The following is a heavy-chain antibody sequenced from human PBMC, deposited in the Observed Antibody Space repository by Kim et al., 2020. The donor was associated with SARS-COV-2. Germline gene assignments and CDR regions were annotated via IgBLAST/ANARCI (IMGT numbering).Heavy chain of an antibody. J-gene: IGHJ3*02. CDR2: ISYDGSNK. Sequence: GGSLRLSCAASGFTFSSYGMHWVRQAPGKGLEWVAVISYDGSNKYYADSVKGRFTISRDNSKNTLYLQMNSLRAEDTVVYYCAKLGQGYGRNNDAFDIWGQGTMVTVSS. V-gene: IGHV3-30*18. CDR3: AKLGQGYGRNNDAFDI. CDR1: GFTFSSYG. D-gene: IGHD5-18*01.